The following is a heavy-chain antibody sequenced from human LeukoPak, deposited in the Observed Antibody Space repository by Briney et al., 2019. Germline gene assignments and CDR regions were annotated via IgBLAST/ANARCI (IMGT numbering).Heavy chain of an antibody. CDR1: GYSVSSGYY. D-gene: IGHD5-24*01. Sequence: SETLSLTCSVSGYSVSSGYYWGWIRQPPGKGLEWIGSIYHSGSTYYSPSLKSRVTVSVDTSKNQFSLKLSSVTAADTAVYYCARGLSFGWLQLFGGFDPWGQGTLVTVSS. V-gene: IGHV4-38-2*02. CDR2: IYHSGST. CDR3: ARGLSFGWLQLFGGFDP. J-gene: IGHJ5*02.